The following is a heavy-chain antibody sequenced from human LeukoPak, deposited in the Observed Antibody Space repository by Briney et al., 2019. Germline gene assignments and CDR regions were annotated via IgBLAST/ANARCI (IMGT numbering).Heavy chain of an antibody. CDR2: IYYTGGT. CDR3: ARDPKGTSGYLD. J-gene: IGHJ4*02. D-gene: IGHD5-12*01. CDR1: GGSVSNHF. Sequence: SETLSLTCTVSGGSVSNHFWSWIRQPPGKGLEWIGYIYYTGGTNYSPSPKSRVTISVDTSKNQLSLKVNSVTAADTAVYYCARDPKGTSGYLDWGQGTLVTVSS. V-gene: IGHV4-59*02.